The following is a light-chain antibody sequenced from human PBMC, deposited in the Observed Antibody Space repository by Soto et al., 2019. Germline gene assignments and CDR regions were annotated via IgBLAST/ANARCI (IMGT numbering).Light chain of an antibody. CDR2: AAS. Sequence: DIQMTQSPSSLSASMGDRVTITCRASQGIRNFLAWYQQKPGKVPKLLIYAASTLQSGVPSRFSGSGSGTNFILTISSLQPEDVANYYCQKYNSAPLTFGGGTKVEIK. CDR3: QKYNSAPLT. J-gene: IGKJ4*01. V-gene: IGKV1-27*01. CDR1: QGIRNF.